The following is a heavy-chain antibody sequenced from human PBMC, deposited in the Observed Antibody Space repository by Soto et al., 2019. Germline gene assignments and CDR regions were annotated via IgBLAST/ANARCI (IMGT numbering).Heavy chain of an antibody. V-gene: IGHV1-69*12. CDR2: IVPIFGTT. CDR3: AGVEAVAGLYNYHGLDV. Sequence: QVQLVQSGAEVKKPGSSVKVSCKVSGGTFSNYAIDWVRLAPGHGLEWMGGIVPIFGTTYYTQKFQGRATITADDSTATAYLEMSSLRSEDTAIYYCAGVEAVAGLYNYHGLDVWGQGTAVTVSS. CDR1: GGTFSNYA. J-gene: IGHJ6*02. D-gene: IGHD6-19*01.